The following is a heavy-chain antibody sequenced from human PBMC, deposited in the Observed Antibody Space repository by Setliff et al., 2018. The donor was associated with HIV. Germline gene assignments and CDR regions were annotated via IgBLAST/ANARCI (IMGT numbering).Heavy chain of an antibody. Sequence: GESLKISCKGSGYSFTTSWISWVRQMPGKGLEWMGRIDPSDSYTNYSPSFQGHVTISVDRSITTAYVQWRSLKASDTAMYYCVSHGGHPGAQWAFDIWGQGTMVTVS. J-gene: IGHJ3*02. D-gene: IGHD2-8*01. CDR3: VSHGGHPGAQWAFDI. CDR2: IDPSDSYT. V-gene: IGHV5-10-1*01. CDR1: GYSFTTSW.